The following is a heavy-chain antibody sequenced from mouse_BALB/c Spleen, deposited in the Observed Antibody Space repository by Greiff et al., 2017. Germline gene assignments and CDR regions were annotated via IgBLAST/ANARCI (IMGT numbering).Heavy chain of an antibody. V-gene: IGHV5-12-2*01. J-gene: IGHJ4*01. CDR1: GFTFSSYT. CDR3: ARHGGLRQGYYAMDY. D-gene: IGHD2-4*01. CDR2: ISNGGGST. Sequence: EVQVVEPGGGLVQPGGSLKLSCAASGFTFSSYTMSWVRQTPEKRLEWVAYISNGGGSTYYPDTVKGRFTISRDNAKNTLYLQMSSLKSEDTAMYYCARHGGLRQGYYAMDYWGQGTSVTVSS.